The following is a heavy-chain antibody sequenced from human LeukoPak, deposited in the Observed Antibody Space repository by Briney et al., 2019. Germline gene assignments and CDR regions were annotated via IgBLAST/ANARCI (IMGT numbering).Heavy chain of an antibody. CDR1: GDSIRSGAYY. CDR2: IYKSGNT. CDR3: ARSVAPLGPYNWFDP. V-gene: IGHV4-31*03. D-gene: IGHD4-23*01. J-gene: IGHJ5*02. Sequence: SETLSLTCTVSGDSIRSGAYYWSWIRQLPGKGLEWIGYIYKSGNTHYNPSLKSRPTISVDTSKNQFSLKLTSVTAADTAVYYCARSVAPLGPYNWFDPWGQGTLVTVSS.